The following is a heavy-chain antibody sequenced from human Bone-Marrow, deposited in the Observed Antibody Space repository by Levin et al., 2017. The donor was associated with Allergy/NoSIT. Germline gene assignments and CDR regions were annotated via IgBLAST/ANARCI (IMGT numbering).Heavy chain of an antibody. CDR1: GFDFSDYY. J-gene: IGHJ4*02. D-gene: IGHD5-12*01. CDR3: AREWPWFGY. Sequence: PGGSLRLSCAASGFDFSDYYMTWLRQTPGKGPEWVSFINDGGSSTNYAASVKGRFTISRDNSKNLLFLQMDSLTVEDTAVYYCAREWPWFGYWGQGTLVTVSS. CDR2: INDGGSST. V-gene: IGHV3-11*05.